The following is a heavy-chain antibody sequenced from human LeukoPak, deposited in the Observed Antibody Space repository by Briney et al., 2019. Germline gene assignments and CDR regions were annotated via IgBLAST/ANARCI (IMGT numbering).Heavy chain of an antibody. J-gene: IGHJ6*02. CDR3: ARVGYYYGMDV. CDR1: GFTFSSYS. V-gene: IGHV3-21*01. Sequence: GGSLRLSCEASGFTFSSYSMNWVRQAPGKGLEWGSSISSSSSYIYYADSVKGRFTISRDNAKNSLYLQMNSLRAEDTAVYYCARVGYYYGMDVWGQGTTVTVSS. CDR2: ISSSSSYI.